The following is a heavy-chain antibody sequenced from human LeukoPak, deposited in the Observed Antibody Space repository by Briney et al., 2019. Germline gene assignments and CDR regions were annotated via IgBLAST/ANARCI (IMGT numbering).Heavy chain of an antibody. CDR1: GYTFTSYG. CDR3: ARDVGAVPAANDYYYYGMDV. Sequence: ASVKVSCKASGYTFTSYGISWVRQAPGQGLEWMGWISAYNGNTNYAQKLQGRVTMTTDTSTSTAYMELRSPRSDDTAVYYCARDVGAVPAANDYYYYGMDVWGQGTTVTVSS. D-gene: IGHD2-2*01. V-gene: IGHV1-18*01. J-gene: IGHJ6*02. CDR2: ISAYNGNT.